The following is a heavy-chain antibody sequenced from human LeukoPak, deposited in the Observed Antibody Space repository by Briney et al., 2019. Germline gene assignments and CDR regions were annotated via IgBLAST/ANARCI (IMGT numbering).Heavy chain of an antibody. CDR1: GFTLSTYW. V-gene: IGHV3-7*03. D-gene: IGHD5-12*01. CDR3: AKGRYSGTTYYFDY. CDR2: IKKDGSET. Sequence: GGSLRLSCAASGFTLSTYWMSWVRQVPGKGLEWVANIKKDGSETYYVDSVKGRFTISRGNAKNSLYLQMNSLRAEDTAIYHCAKGRYSGTTYYFDYWGQGTLVTVSS. J-gene: IGHJ4*02.